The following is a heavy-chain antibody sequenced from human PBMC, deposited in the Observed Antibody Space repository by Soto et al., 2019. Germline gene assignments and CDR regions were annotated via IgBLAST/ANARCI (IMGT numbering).Heavy chain of an antibody. J-gene: IGHJ5*02. Sequence: SQTLSLTCAVYGGSFSGYYWSWIRQPPGKGLEWIGEINHSGSTNYNPSLKSRVTISVDTSKNQFSLKLSSVTAADTAVYYCARTQVSNFYYYDSTRWFDPWGQGTLVTVSS. CDR1: GGSFSGYY. CDR3: ARTQVSNFYYYDSTRWFDP. CDR2: INHSGST. D-gene: IGHD3-22*01. V-gene: IGHV4-34*01.